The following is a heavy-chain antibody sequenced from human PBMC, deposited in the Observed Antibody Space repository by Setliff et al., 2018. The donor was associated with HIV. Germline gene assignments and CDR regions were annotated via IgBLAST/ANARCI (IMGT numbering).Heavy chain of an antibody. CDR1: GGTFSSYA. Sequence: SVKVSCKASGGTFSSYAISWVRQAPGQGLEWMGGIIPILGIANYAQKFQGRVTITTDESTSTAYMELSSLRSEDTAVYYCAKVTTVTTRPGAPYYFDYWGQGTLVTVSS. D-gene: IGHD4-17*01. J-gene: IGHJ4*02. CDR3: AKVTTVTTRPGAPYYFDY. V-gene: IGHV1-69*10. CDR2: IIPILGIA.